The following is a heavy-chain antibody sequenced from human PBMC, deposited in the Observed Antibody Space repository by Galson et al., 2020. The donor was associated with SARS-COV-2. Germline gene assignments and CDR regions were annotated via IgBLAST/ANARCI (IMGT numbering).Heavy chain of an antibody. V-gene: IGHV4-59*01. Sequence: SETLSLTCTVSGGSIGFYYWSWIRQPPGKGLEWVASVYYTGITNYSPSLKSRATISVDPSKKQISLQLSPVTAADTAIYYCARARYSTNWPESFQRWGQGTLVTVSS. J-gene: IGHJ1*01. CDR3: ARARYSTNWPESFQR. D-gene: IGHD6-13*01. CDR2: VYYTGIT. CDR1: GGSIGFYY.